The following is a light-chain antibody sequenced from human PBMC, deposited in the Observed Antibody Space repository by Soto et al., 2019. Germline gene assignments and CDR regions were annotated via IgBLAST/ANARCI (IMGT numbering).Light chain of an antibody. J-gene: IGKJ1*01. CDR2: GAT. CDR3: QQYNNWPRT. CDR1: QSVSDN. Sequence: EIVMTQSPATLSVSPGDSATLSCRASQSVSDNLAWYQQKPGLAPRLLIHGATTRATGIPARFSGSGSGTEFTLTISSLQSEDFAVYYCQQYNNWPRTFGQGTKVDIK. V-gene: IGKV3-15*01.